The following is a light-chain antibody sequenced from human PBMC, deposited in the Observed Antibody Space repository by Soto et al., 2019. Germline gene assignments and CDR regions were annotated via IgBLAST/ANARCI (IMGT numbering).Light chain of an antibody. CDR2: GAS. J-gene: IGKJ1*01. Sequence: EIVLTQSPGTLSLSPGERATLSCRASQSVSNNYLAWYQQKPGQAPRLLIYGASRRATGIAARFSGSGSGTDFTLTISRLEPEDFAVYYCQQYGSSRWTFGQGTKVDIK. CDR3: QQYGSSRWT. V-gene: IGKV3-20*01. CDR1: QSVSNNY.